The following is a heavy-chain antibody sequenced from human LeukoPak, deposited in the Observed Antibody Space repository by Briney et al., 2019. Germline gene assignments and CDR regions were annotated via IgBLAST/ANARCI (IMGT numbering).Heavy chain of an antibody. V-gene: IGHV3-7*01. D-gene: IGHD3-10*01. CDR1: GFTFSSYA. CDR3: ARTPLLWFGEPYFDY. J-gene: IGHJ4*02. CDR2: IKQDGSEK. Sequence: GGSLRLSCAASGFTFSSYAMSWVRQAPGKGLEWVANIKQDGSEKYYVDSVKGRFTISRDNAKNSLYLQMNSLRAEDTAVYYCARTPLLWFGEPYFDYWGQGTLVTVSS.